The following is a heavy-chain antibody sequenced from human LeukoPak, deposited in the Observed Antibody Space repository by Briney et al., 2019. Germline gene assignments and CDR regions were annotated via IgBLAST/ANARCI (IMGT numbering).Heavy chain of an antibody. CDR1: GYTFNAYY. J-gene: IGHJ4*02. Sequence: ASVKVSCKTSGYTFNAYYMYWVRQAPGQGLEWMGWINPNSGVTKYAQKFQGRVTMTRDTSISTAYMELSRLRSDDTALYYCARGRHFDSDGYYAAFYFDYWGPGTLVTVSS. V-gene: IGHV1-2*02. CDR3: ARGRHFDSDGYYAAFYFDY. CDR2: INPNSGVT. D-gene: IGHD3-22*01.